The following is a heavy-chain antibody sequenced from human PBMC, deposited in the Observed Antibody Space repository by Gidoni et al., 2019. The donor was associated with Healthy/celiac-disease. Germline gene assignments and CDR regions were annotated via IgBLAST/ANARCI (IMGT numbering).Heavy chain of an antibody. CDR3: ARHKDSSGWYFDY. Sequence: QVQLQESGPGLVKPSETLSLTCTVSGGSISSYYWSWIRQPPGKGLEWIGYIYYSGSTNYNPSLKSRVTISVDTSKNQFSLKLSSVTAADTAVYYCARHKDSSGWYFDYWGQGTLVTVSS. CDR2: IYYSGST. CDR1: GGSISSYY. D-gene: IGHD6-19*01. V-gene: IGHV4-59*08. J-gene: IGHJ4*02.